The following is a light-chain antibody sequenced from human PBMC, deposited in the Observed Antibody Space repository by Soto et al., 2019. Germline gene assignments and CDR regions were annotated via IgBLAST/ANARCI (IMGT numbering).Light chain of an antibody. CDR3: QQYTSYSRA. J-gene: IGKJ1*01. Sequence: DIQMTQSPSTLSASVGDRVTITCRASQSISHFLAWYQQKPGKVPKLLIYDASNLGSGVPSRFSGSGSGTDFTLTISGLQPDDFTTYYCQQYTSYSRAFGQGT. CDR1: QSISHF. V-gene: IGKV1-5*01. CDR2: DAS.